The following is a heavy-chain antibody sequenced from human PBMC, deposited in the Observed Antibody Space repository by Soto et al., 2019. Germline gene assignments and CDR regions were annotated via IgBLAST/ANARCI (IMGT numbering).Heavy chain of an antibody. CDR2: ISSSGSTI. CDR3: ARIPTYSSSWMIYYYYMDV. V-gene: IGHV3-11*01. D-gene: IGHD6-13*01. Sequence: GGSLRLSCAASGSIFSDYYMSWIRQAPGKGLEWVSYISSSGSTIYYADSVKGRFTISRDNAKNSLYLQMNSLRAEDTAVYYCARIPTYSSSWMIYYYYMDVWGKGTTVTVSS. CDR1: GSIFSDYY. J-gene: IGHJ6*03.